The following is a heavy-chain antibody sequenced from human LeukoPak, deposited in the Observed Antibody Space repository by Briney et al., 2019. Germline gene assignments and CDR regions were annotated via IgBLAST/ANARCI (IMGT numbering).Heavy chain of an antibody. CDR1: GYTFTSYG. CDR2: ISAYNGNT. CDR3: ARVIVSRYYYDSSGYFYYFDY. D-gene: IGHD3-22*01. J-gene: IGHJ4*02. V-gene: IGHV1-18*01. Sequence: ASVKVSCKASGYTFTSYGISWVRQAPGQGLEWMGWISAYNGNTNYAQKLQGRVTMTTDTSTSTAYMELRSLRSDDTAVYYCARVIVSRYYYDSSGYFYYFDYWGQGTLVTVSS.